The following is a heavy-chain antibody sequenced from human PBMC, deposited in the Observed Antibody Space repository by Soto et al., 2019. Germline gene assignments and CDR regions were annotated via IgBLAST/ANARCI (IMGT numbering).Heavy chain of an antibody. CDR3: ARDKRLERRSYYYYGMDV. CDR1: GFTFSSYA. CDR2: ISSSSSTI. D-gene: IGHD1-1*01. Sequence: PGGSLRLSCAASGFTFSSYAMSWVRQAPGKGLEWVSYISSSSSTIYYADSVKGRFTISRDNAKNSLYLQMNSLRDEDTAVYYCARDKRLERRSYYYYGMDVWGQGTTVTVSS. V-gene: IGHV3-48*02. J-gene: IGHJ6*02.